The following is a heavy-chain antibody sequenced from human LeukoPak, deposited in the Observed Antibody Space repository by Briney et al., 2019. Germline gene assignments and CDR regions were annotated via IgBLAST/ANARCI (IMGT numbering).Heavy chain of an antibody. V-gene: IGHV3-30*04. CDR1: GFTFSAFT. Sequence: GSSLRLSCSGSGFTFSAFTMHWVRQAPGKGLEWVAVISYDGSNKYYADSVKGRFTISRDNSKNTLYLQMNSLRAEDTAVYYCAKGAAEWELLRYWGQGTLVTVSS. CDR3: AKGAAEWELLRY. J-gene: IGHJ4*02. D-gene: IGHD1-26*01. CDR2: ISYDGSNK.